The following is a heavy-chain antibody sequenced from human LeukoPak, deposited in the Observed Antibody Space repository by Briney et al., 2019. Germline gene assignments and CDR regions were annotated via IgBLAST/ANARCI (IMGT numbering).Heavy chain of an antibody. V-gene: IGHV3-66*01. CDR3: ARGGTRYDRRFVFDY. J-gene: IGHJ4*02. D-gene: IGHD3-10*01. CDR2: IHNSGST. CDR1: GFTFSSYW. Sequence: QTGGSLRLSCAVSGFTFSSYWMSWVRQAPGKGLAWVSVIHNSGSTFYADSVRGRFTISRDNSKNTLYLQMNSLRAEDTAVYYCARGGTRYDRRFVFDYWGQGVLVTVSS.